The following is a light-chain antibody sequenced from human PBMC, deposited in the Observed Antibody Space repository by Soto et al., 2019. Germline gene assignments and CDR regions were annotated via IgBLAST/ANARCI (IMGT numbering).Light chain of an antibody. CDR1: SSDVGSYNL. V-gene: IGLV2-23*02. CDR3: CSYAGSSTFVV. J-gene: IGLJ2*01. Sequence: QSALTQPASVSGSPGQSVTISCTGTSSDVGSYNLVSWYQQHPGKAPKLMIYEVSKRPSGFSNRFSGSKSGNTASLTISGLQAEDVADYSCCSYAGSSTFVVFGGGTKVTVL. CDR2: EVS.